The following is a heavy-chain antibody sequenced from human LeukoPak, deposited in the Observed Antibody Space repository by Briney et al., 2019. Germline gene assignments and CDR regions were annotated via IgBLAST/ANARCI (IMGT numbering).Heavy chain of an antibody. CDR3: VRLRRNSDTSGFYYYYDY. CDR2: ISVRSNYI. J-gene: IGHJ4*02. CDR1: GYTFSSYS. V-gene: IGHV3-21*01. Sequence: KPGGSLRLSCAASGYTFSSYSINWVRQAPGTGLEWLSSISVRSNYIYYADSVRGRFSISRDDARDSLYLQMNSLRAEDTAVYYCVRLRRNSDTSGFYYYYDYWGQGTLVTVSS. D-gene: IGHD3-22*01.